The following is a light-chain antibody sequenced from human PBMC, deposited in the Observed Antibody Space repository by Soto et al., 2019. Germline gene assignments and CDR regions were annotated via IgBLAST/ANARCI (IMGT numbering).Light chain of an antibody. CDR2: GAS. J-gene: IGKJ4*01. CDR1: QSVSNSY. V-gene: IGKV3-20*01. Sequence: ENVLTQSPGTLSLSPGERATLCCRASQSVSNSYLAWYQQKPGQAPRLLIYGASNRATGIPDRFSGSGSGTDFTLTISRLEPEDFAVYYCQQYGSSLLTFGGGTKVDIK. CDR3: QQYGSSLLT.